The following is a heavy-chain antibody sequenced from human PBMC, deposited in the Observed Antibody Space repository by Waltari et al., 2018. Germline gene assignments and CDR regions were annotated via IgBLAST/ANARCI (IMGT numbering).Heavy chain of an antibody. Sequence: QVQLVESGGGVVQPGGSLRLSCAASGFTFSSYGMHWVRQAPGKGLEWVAFIRSDGSNKYYADAVKGRFTISRDNAKNSLYLQMNSLRAEDTAVYYCARGGYTTVTTYLDYWGQGTLVTVSS. V-gene: IGHV3-30*02. CDR3: ARGGYTTVTTYLDY. D-gene: IGHD4-4*01. CDR2: IRSDGSNK. CDR1: GFTFSSYG. J-gene: IGHJ4*02.